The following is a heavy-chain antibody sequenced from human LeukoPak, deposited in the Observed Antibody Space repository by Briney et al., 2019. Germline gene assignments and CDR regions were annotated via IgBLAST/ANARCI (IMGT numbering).Heavy chain of an antibody. J-gene: IGHJ4*02. CDR1: GFSFNTYN. Sequence: GGSLRLSCAASGFSFNTYNMNWARQAPGKGLEWISSITTRSAYTFYADSVKGRFTISRDNAKNSLYLQMNSLRAEDTAVYYCARARLAVAGNYFENWGQGTLVTVSS. CDR3: ARARLAVAGNYFEN. D-gene: IGHD6-19*01. CDR2: ITTRSAYT. V-gene: IGHV3-21*01.